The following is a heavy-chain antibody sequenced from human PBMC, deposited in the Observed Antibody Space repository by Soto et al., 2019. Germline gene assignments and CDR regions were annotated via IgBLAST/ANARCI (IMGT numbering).Heavy chain of an antibody. Sequence: QVQLVESGGGLVKPGGSLRLSCAASGFTFSDYYMSWIRQAPGKGLEWVSYIRSSGSTIYYADSVKGRFTISRDNAKNSLYVQMNRLRAEDTAVYYCAREGGCSSTSCLSGQYYMDAWGKGTTVTVSS. J-gene: IGHJ6*03. CDR3: AREGGCSSTSCLSGQYYMDA. CDR2: IRSSGSTI. D-gene: IGHD2-2*01. CDR1: GFTFSDYY. V-gene: IGHV3-11*01.